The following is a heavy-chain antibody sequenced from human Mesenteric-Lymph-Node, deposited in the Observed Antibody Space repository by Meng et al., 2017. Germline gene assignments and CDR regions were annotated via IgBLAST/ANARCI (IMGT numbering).Heavy chain of an antibody. J-gene: IGHJ5*02. Sequence: SVKVSCKASGGTFSSYAISWVRQAPGQGLEWMGGIIPIFGTANYAQKFQGRVTITADESTSTAYVELSSLRSKDTAVYYCARGIDCSGGSCYAEGWFDPWGHGTQVTVYS. CDR2: IIPIFGTA. V-gene: IGHV1-69*13. CDR3: ARGIDCSGGSCYAEGWFDP. D-gene: IGHD2-15*01. CDR1: GGTFSSYA.